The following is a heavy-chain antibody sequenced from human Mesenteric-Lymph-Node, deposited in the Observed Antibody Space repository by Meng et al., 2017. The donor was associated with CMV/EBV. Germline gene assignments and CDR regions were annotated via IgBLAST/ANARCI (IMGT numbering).Heavy chain of an antibody. V-gene: IGHV3-30-3*01. CDR1: GFTFSSYA. CDR3: AKDRSGSPTWYY. J-gene: IGHJ4*02. Sequence: GGSLRLSCAASGFTFSSYAMHWVRQAPGKGLEWVAVISYDGSNKYYADSVKGRFTISRDNSKNTLYLQMNSLRAEDTVVYYCAKDRSGSPTWYYWGQGTLVTVSS. D-gene: IGHD1-26*01. CDR2: ISYDGSNK.